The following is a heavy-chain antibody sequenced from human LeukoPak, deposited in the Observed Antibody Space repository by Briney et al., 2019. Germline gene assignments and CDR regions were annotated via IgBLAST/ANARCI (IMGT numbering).Heavy chain of an antibody. J-gene: IGHJ4*02. CDR2: INPNSGGT. D-gene: IGHD6-13*01. CDR1: GYTFTGYY. CDR3: ARDISDSGSWYSLDY. V-gene: IGHV1-2*02. Sequence: ASVKVSCKASGYTFTGYYMHWVRQAPGQGLEWMGWINPNSGGTNYAQKFQGRVTMTRDTSISTAYMELSRLRSDDTAVYYCARDISDSGSWYSLDYWGQGTLVTVSS.